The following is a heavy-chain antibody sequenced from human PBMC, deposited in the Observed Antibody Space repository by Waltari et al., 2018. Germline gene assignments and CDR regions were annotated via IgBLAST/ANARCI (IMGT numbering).Heavy chain of an antibody. J-gene: IGHJ4*02. CDR3: AKPRPLMTTVTTSWPSDS. CDR2: IRYDGRNK. Sequence: QVQLVASGGGVVEPGGALRLSCAASGYSFSSAAMQWVRQAPGKGLEWVAFIRYDGRNKNDADSMEGRFTISRDNSNSTLYLQMNSLRAEDTAVYYCAKPRPLMTTVTTSWPSDSWGQGTLVTVSS. CDR1: GYSFSSAA. V-gene: IGHV3-30*02. D-gene: IGHD4-4*01.